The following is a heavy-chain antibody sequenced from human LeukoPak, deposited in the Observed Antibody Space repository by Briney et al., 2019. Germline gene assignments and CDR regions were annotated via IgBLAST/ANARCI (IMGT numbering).Heavy chain of an antibody. V-gene: IGHV3-33*01. CDR3: ATSGSDERH. J-gene: IGHJ4*02. CDR1: GFTFSSYG. Sequence: GGSLRLSCAASGFTFSSYGMHWVRQAPGKGLEWVAVILSDGSKEFYTDSVKGRFTISRDNSKNTLYLQMNSLRAEDTAVYYCATSGSDERHWSQGTLVTVSS. D-gene: IGHD5-12*01. CDR2: ILSDGSKE.